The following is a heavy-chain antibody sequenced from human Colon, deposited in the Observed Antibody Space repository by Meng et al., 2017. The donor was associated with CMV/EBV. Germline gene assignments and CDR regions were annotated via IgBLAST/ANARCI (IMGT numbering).Heavy chain of an antibody. Sequence: GESLKISCAASGFTFSSYEMNWVRQAPGKGLEWVSYISSSGSTIYYADSVKGRFTISRDNAKNSLYLQMNSLRAEDTAVYYCARVVVVPLDYYTMDVWGQGTTVTVSS. CDR3: ARVVVVPLDYYTMDV. J-gene: IGHJ6*02. CDR1: GFTFSSYE. V-gene: IGHV3-48*03. CDR2: ISSSGSTI. D-gene: IGHD3-10*02.